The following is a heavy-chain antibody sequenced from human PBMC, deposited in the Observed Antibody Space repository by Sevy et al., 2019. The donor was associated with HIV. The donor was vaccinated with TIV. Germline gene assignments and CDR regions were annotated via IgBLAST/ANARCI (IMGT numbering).Heavy chain of an antibody. D-gene: IGHD3-10*01. CDR3: ARGGSGAIYYGMDV. Sequence: ASVKVSCKASGYTFTSYDINWVRQATGQGLEWMGWMNPNSGNTGYAQKFQGRVTITRNTSISTAYMELSGLRSEDTAVYYCARGGSGAIYYGMDVWGQGTTVTVSS. V-gene: IGHV1-8*03. CDR1: GYTFTSYD. CDR2: MNPNSGNT. J-gene: IGHJ6*02.